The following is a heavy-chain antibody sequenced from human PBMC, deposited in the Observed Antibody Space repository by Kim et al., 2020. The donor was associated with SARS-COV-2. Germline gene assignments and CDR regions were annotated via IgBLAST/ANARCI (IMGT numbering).Heavy chain of an antibody. CDR1: GGSFSGYY. D-gene: IGHD5-18*01. J-gene: IGHJ6*01. CDR2: INHSGST. V-gene: IGHV4-34*01. CDR3: ARFDPQKQLWFGAIYYGM. Sequence: SETLSLTCAVYGGSFSGYYWSWIRQPPGKGLEWIGEINHSGSTNYNPSLKSRVTISVDTSKNQFSLKLSSVTAADTAVYYCARFDPQKQLWFGAIYYGM.